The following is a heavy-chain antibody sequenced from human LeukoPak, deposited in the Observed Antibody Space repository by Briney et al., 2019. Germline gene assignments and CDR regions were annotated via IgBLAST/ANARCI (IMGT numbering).Heavy chain of an antibody. CDR3: ARDFTR. J-gene: IGHJ4*02. D-gene: IGHD3-3*01. CDR2: ISHSGSI. V-gene: IGHV4-34*01. CDR1: GGSFSGYY. Sequence: SETLSLTCDVYGGSFSGYYWIWIRQPPGKGLEWIGEISHSGSINYNPSLKSRVIISVDTSKNQFSLKLTSVTAADTAVYYCARDFTRWGQGTLVTASS.